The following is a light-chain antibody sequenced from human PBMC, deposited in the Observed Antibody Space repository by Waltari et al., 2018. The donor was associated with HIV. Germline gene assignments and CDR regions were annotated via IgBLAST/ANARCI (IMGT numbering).Light chain of an antibody. Sequence: QSLLTQPPSASGTPGQRVTISCSGSSSNIGSNTVNWYQQRPGTAPKLLLYANNQRPSGVPDRFSGSKSGTSASLAISGLQSEDEADYYCAAWDDSLNGPVFGGGTKLTVL. CDR2: ANN. J-gene: IGLJ2*01. V-gene: IGLV1-44*01. CDR1: SSNIGSNT. CDR3: AAWDDSLNGPV.